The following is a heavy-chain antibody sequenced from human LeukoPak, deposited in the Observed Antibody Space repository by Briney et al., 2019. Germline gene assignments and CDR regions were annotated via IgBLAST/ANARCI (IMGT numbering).Heavy chain of an antibody. CDR2: IKQDGSEK. D-gene: IGHD4-17*01. CDR3: ARLPRYYGDYPAFDY. CDR1: GFTFSSYW. Sequence: GGSLRLSRAASGFTFSSYWMSWVRQAPGKGLEWVANIKQDGSEKYYVDSVKGRFTISRDNAKNSLYLQMNSLRAEDTAVYYCARLPRYYGDYPAFDYWGQGTLVTVSS. V-gene: IGHV3-7*03. J-gene: IGHJ4*02.